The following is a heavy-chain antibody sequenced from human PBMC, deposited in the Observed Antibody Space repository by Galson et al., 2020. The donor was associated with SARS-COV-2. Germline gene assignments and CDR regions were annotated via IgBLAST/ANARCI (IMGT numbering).Heavy chain of an antibody. J-gene: IGHJ3*02. CDR2: IRYDGSNK. Sequence: GGSLRLSCAASGFTFSSYGMHWVRQAPGKGLEWVAFIRYDGSNKYYADSVKGRFTISRDNSKNTLYLQMNSLRAEDTAVYYCAKDLEYQLPPLDGFDIWGQGTMVTVSS. D-gene: IGHD2-2*01. CDR1: GFTFSSYG. CDR3: AKDLEYQLPPLDGFDI. V-gene: IGHV3-30*02.